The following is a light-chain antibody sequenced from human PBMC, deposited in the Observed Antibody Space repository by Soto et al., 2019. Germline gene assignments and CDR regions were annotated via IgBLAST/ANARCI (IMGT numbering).Light chain of an antibody. Sequence: DIQMTQSPSSLSASVEDRFIITFRSSQSINNYLNWYQQKPGRAPKLLIYDASNLEAGVPSRFRGSGSGTDFTFTISRLQPEDIATYYCQQYENLPTFGQGTRLEI. V-gene: IGKV1-33*01. J-gene: IGKJ5*01. CDR2: DAS. CDR1: QSINNY. CDR3: QQYENLPT.